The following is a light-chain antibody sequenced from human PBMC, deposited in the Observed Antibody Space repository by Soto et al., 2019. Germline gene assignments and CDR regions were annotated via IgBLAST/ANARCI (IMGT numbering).Light chain of an antibody. CDR2: RAD. J-gene: IGLJ2*01. CDR1: SSNIGSNY. Sequence: QSVLTQPPSASGTPGQTVTISCSGRSSNIGSNYVYWYQQLPGTAPRLLMYRADQRPSGVPDRFSGSKSGTSASLAISGLRSEDGADYYCAAWDDIVSGLVFGGGTKLTVL. CDR3: AAWDDIVSGLV. V-gene: IGLV1-47*01.